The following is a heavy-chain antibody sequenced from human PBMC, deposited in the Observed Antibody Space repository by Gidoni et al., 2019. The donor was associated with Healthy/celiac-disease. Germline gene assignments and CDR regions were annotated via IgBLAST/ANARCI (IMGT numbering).Heavy chain of an antibody. D-gene: IGHD6-13*01. Sequence: EVQLVESGGGLVTPGGSLRLSCAAPGFTFSSYSMNWFRQAPGKGLEWVSSISRSSSYIDYADSVKGRFTISRDNAKNSLYLQMNSLRAEDTAVYYCARGEQLTPLDYWGQGTLVTVSS. CDR2: ISRSSSYI. CDR1: GFTFSSYS. CDR3: ARGEQLTPLDY. J-gene: IGHJ4*02. V-gene: IGHV3-21*01.